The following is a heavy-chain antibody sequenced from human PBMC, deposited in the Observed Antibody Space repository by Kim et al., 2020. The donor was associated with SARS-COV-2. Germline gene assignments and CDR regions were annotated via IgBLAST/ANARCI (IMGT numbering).Heavy chain of an antibody. CDR3: ARTRITMIVVVTHFDY. D-gene: IGHD3-22*01. Sequence: GLEWIGYIYDCGVTSYNPSLKSRVTISVDTSNNQFSLKLSSVTAADTAVYYCARTRITMIVVVTHFDYWGQGTLVTVSS. CDR2: IYDCGVT. V-gene: IGHV4-31*02. J-gene: IGHJ4*02.